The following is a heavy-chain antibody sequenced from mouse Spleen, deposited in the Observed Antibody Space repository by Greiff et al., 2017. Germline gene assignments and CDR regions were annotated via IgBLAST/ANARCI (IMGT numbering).Heavy chain of an antibody. D-gene: IGHD2-4*01. CDR2: INPNYGTT. V-gene: IGHV1-39*01. J-gene: IGHJ2*01. CDR3: APYYDYGFDY. CDR1: GYSFTDYN. Sequence: RVEPGASVKISCKASGYSFTDYNMNWVKQSNGKSLEWIGVINPNYGTTSYNQKFKGKATLTVDQSSSTAYMQLDSLTSEDSAVYYCAPYYDYGFDYWGQGTTLTVSS.